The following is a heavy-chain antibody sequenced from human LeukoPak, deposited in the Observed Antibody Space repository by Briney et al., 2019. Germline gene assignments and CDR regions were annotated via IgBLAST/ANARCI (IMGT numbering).Heavy chain of an antibody. V-gene: IGHV4-59*01. Sequence: SETLSLTCTVSSGSFRTYYWSWIRQPPGKGLEWIGYIFYNEGTSYNPSLKSRVTISVDTSNNQLSLKVNSVTAADTAVYYCARGLARRSYYYYYYMDVWGKGTTVTVSS. CDR3: ARGLARRSYYYYYYMDV. D-gene: IGHD4-17*01. J-gene: IGHJ6*03. CDR2: IFYNEGT. CDR1: SGSFRTYY.